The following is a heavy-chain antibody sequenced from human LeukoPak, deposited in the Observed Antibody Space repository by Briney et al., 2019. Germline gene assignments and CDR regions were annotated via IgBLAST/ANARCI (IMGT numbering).Heavy chain of an antibody. V-gene: IGHV3-23*01. CDR3: ARWKYSNYIYYFDY. D-gene: IGHD4-11*01. CDR1: GFTFSSYA. Sequence: GGSLRLSCAASGFTFSSYAMSWVRQAPGKGLEWVSGISGSGGSTYYADSVKGRFTISRDNSKNTLYLQMNSLRAEDTAVYYCARWKYSNYIYYFDYWGQGTLVTVSS. CDR2: ISGSGGST. J-gene: IGHJ4*02.